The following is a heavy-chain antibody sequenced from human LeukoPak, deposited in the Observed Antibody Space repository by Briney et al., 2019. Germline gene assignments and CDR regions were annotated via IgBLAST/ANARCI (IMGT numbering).Heavy chain of an antibody. CDR2: MKEDRSEI. CDR3: VRGGATGGRFEN. D-gene: IGHD1-26*01. V-gene: IGHV3-7*01. Sequence: GGALRLFCGASGFDFYVQTMRWVRQAPGEGVAWMTRMKEDRSEIYYVDSVKGRFTNNRDNPKNSLYLQMNSLRADDTAVYYCVRGGATGGRFENWGQGIMVTVSS. CDR1: GFDFYVQT. J-gene: IGHJ4*02.